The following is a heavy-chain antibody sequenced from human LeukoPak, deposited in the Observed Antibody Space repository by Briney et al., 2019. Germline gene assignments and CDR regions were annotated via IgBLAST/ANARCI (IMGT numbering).Heavy chain of an antibody. Sequence: GASVKVSCKASGGTFSSYAISWVRQAPGQGLEWMGGIIPIFGTANYAQKFQGRVTITADESTSTAYMELSSLRSEDTAVYYCARDFEGVATISFGSADYWGQGTLVTVSS. D-gene: IGHD5-12*01. CDR2: IIPIFGTA. V-gene: IGHV1-69*13. CDR1: GGTFSSYA. J-gene: IGHJ4*02. CDR3: ARDFEGVATISFGSADY.